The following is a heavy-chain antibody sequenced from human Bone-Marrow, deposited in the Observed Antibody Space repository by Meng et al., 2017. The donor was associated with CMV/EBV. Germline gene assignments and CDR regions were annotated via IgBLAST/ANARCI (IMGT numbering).Heavy chain of an antibody. D-gene: IGHD1-26*01. J-gene: IGHJ4*02. V-gene: IGHV3-64*02. Sequence: EYLKMPLAASGLARSIYATHWVRQAPGKGLEYVSAISSNGGSTYYADSVKGRFTISRDNYKNTLYLQMGSLRAEDMAVYYCARDHRKIYSGGYPRGDFFDLWGQGTLVTVSS. CDR3: ARDHRKIYSGGYPRGDFFDL. CDR1: GLARSIYA. CDR2: ISSNGGST.